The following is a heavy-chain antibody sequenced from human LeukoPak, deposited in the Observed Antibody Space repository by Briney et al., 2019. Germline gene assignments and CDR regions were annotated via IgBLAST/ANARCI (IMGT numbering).Heavy chain of an antibody. V-gene: IGHV1-58*01. Sequence: ASVTVSCKASGFTFTSSAVQWVRQARGQRLEWIGWIVVGSGNTNYAQKFQERVTITRDMSTSTAYMELSSLRSEDTAVYYCAADIGHSYGYDYWGQGTLVTVSS. D-gene: IGHD5-18*01. CDR2: IVVGSGNT. CDR3: AADIGHSYGYDY. J-gene: IGHJ4*02. CDR1: GFTFTSSA.